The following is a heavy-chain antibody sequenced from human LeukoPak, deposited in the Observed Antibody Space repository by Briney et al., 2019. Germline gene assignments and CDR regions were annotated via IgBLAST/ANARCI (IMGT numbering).Heavy chain of an antibody. Sequence: SETLSLTCTVSGVSITSYYWSWIRQPAGKGLEWIGRISSSGSTNYNPSLKSRVTISVDTSKNQFSLKLSSVTAADTAVYFCARGPYSYDSSGAFDIWGQGTMVTVSS. D-gene: IGHD3-22*01. V-gene: IGHV4-4*07. CDR1: GVSITSYY. CDR2: ISSSGST. CDR3: ARGPYSYDSSGAFDI. J-gene: IGHJ3*02.